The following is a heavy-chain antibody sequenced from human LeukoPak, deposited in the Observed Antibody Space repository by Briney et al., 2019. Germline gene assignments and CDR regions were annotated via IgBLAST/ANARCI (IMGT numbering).Heavy chain of an antibody. D-gene: IGHD3-22*01. Sequence: GGSLRLSCAASGFTFSSYGMHWVRQAPGKGLEWVAVISYDGSNKYYADSVKGRFTISRDNSKNTLYLQMNSLRAEDTAVYYCAKDTYYYDSSGYYYFNWFDPWGQGTLVTVSS. CDR2: ISYDGSNK. CDR1: GFTFSSYG. V-gene: IGHV3-30*18. J-gene: IGHJ5*02. CDR3: AKDTYYYDSSGYYYFNWFDP.